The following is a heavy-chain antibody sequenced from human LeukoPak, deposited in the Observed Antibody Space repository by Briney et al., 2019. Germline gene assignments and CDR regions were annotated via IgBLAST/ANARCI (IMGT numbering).Heavy chain of an antibody. CDR1: GFTFDDYG. D-gene: IGHD2-2*01. CDR2: INWNGGST. J-gene: IGHJ4*02. Sequence: RGSLRLSCAASGFTFDDYGMSWVRQAPGKGLEWVSGINWNGGSTGYADSVKGRFTISRDNSKNTLYLQMNSLRAEDTAVYYCAINPRAYCSSTSCYSFDYWGQGTLVTVSS. CDR3: AINPRAYCSSTSCYSFDY. V-gene: IGHV3-20*04.